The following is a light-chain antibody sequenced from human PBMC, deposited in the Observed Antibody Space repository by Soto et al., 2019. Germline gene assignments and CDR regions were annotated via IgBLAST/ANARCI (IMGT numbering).Light chain of an antibody. V-gene: IGKV1-5*03. J-gene: IGKJ3*01. CDR1: QSISSW. CDR2: KAS. Sequence: DIQMTQSPSTLSASVGDRVPIPCRASQSISSWLAWYQQKPGKAPKLLIYKASSLESGVPSSFSGSGSETEFTLTISSLQPDDFATFYCQQYNSYSWFTFGPGTKVDIK. CDR3: QQYNSYSWFT.